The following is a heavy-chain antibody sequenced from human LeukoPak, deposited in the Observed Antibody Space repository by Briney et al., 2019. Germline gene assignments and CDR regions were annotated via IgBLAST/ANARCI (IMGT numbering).Heavy chain of an antibody. V-gene: IGHV3-23*01. J-gene: IGHJ4*02. CDR3: STSPSFDSSWYQFNY. D-gene: IGHD6-13*01. Sequence: PGGSLRLSCAASGFTFSSYAMSWVRQAPGRGLEWVSAISGRDGRTYYTDSVKGRFTISRDNSRDTLYLQMNSLRAEDTAVYYCSTSPSFDSSWYQFNYWGQGTLVTVSS. CDR2: ISGRDGRT. CDR1: GFTFSSYA.